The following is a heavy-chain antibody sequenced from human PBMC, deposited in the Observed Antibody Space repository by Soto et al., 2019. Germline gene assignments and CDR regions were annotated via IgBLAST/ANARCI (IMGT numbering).Heavy chain of an antibody. CDR1: GGTFSSYT. J-gene: IGHJ4*02. CDR3: ARRMTVTTPFDY. V-gene: IGHV1-69*02. CDR2: IIPILGIA. Sequence: QVQLVQSGAEVKKPGSSVKVSCKASGGTFSSYTIRWVRQAPGQGLEWMGRIIPILGIANYAQKFQGRVTITADKSTSTAYMELSSLRSEDTAVYYCARRMTVTTPFDYWGQGTLVTVSS. D-gene: IGHD4-17*01.